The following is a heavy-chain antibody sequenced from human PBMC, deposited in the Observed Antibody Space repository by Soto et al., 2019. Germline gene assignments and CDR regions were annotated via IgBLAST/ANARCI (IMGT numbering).Heavy chain of an antibody. J-gene: IGHJ3*02. V-gene: IGHV1-24*01. CDR2: FDPEDGET. CDR1: GYTLTELS. Sequence: ASVKVSCKVSGYTLTELSMHWVRQAPGKGLEWMGGFDPEDGETIYAQKFQGRVTMTEDTSTDTAYMELSSLRSEDTAVYYCATVIGVDYDYVWGSYRRGDAFDIWGQGTMVTVSS. D-gene: IGHD3-16*02. CDR3: ATVIGVDYDYVWGSYRRGDAFDI.